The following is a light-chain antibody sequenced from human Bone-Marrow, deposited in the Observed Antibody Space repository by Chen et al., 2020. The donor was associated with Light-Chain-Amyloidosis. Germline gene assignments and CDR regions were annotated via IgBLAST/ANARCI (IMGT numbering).Light chain of an antibody. V-gene: IGKV3-20*01. CDR2: GAS. J-gene: IGKJ1*01. Sequence: EIVLTQSPGTLSLSPGDRATLSCRASQSVSNRYVAWYQQKPGQAPRPLLYGASSRATGIPDRFSGSGSGTDFTLTISRLESEDFAVYYCQQYGSSPWTFDPGTRVEVK. CDR3: QQYGSSPWT. CDR1: QSVSNRY.